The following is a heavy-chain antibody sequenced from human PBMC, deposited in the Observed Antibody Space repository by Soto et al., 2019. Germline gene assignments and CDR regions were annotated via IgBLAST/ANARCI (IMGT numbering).Heavy chain of an antibody. J-gene: IGHJ3*01. CDR2: IYTDGST. CDR3: ARDQSGAADV. Sequence: QVQLQESGPGLVEPSETLSLTCIVSGASVTTFSWNWIRQSAGKGLEWIGRIYTDGSTIYIPSLNSRITLSLDTSKKQLSLNLKFVTAADTAVYFCARDQSGAADVWGQGTMVTVA. D-gene: IGHD7-27*01. V-gene: IGHV4-4*07. CDR1: GASVTTFS.